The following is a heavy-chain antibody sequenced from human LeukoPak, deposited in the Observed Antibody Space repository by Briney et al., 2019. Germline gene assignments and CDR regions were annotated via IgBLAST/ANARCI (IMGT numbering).Heavy chain of an antibody. Sequence: PGGSLRLSCAASGFTFSSYSRNWVRQAPGKGLEWVSSISSSSSYIYYADSVKGRFTISRDNDKNSLYLQMNSLRAEDTAVYYCAREDYGSGSSNLDYWGQGTLVTVSS. CDR3: AREDYGSGSSNLDY. J-gene: IGHJ4*02. CDR2: ISSSSSYI. D-gene: IGHD3-10*01. V-gene: IGHV3-21*01. CDR1: GFTFSSYS.